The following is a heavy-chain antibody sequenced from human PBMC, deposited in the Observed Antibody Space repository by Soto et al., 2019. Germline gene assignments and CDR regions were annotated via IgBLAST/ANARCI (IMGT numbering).Heavy chain of an antibody. J-gene: IGHJ4*02. D-gene: IGHD2-15*01. V-gene: IGHV3-23*01. CDR2: ISGSGGST. CDR1: GFTFSSYA. Sequence: EVQLLESGGGLVQPGGSLRLSCAASGFTFSSYAMSWVRQAPGKGLEWVSAISGSGGSTYYADSVKGRFTISRDNSKNTLYLQMNSLRAEDTAVYYCAKDRTPGEYIVVVVAVVLDYWGQGTLVTVSS. CDR3: AKDRTPGEYIVVVVAVVLDY.